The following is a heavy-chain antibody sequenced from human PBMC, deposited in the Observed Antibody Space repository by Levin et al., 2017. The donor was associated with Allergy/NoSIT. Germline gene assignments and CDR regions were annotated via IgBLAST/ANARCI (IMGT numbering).Heavy chain of an antibody. Sequence: SETLSLTCAVYGGSFSGYYWSWIRQPPGKGLEWIGEINHSGSTNYNPSLKSRVTISVDTSKNQFSLKLSSVTAADTAVYYCARDGIVATTLDYWGQGTLVTVSS. V-gene: IGHV4-34*01. J-gene: IGHJ4*02. CDR3: ARDGIVATTLDY. D-gene: IGHD5-12*01. CDR2: INHSGST. CDR1: GGSFSGYY.